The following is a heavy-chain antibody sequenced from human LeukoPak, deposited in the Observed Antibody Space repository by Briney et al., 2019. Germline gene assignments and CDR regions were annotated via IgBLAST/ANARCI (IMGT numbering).Heavy chain of an antibody. V-gene: IGHV4-31*03. CDR2: IYYSGST. D-gene: IGHD3-3*01. CDR1: GGSISSGGYY. J-gene: IGHJ6*02. Sequence: SETLSLTCTVSGGSISSGGYYWSWIRQHPGKGLEWIGYIYYSGSTYYNPSLKSRVTISVDTSKNQFSLKLSPVTAADTAVYYCARDREADFWSGYDHGMDVWGQGTTVTVSS. CDR3: ARDREADFWSGYDHGMDV.